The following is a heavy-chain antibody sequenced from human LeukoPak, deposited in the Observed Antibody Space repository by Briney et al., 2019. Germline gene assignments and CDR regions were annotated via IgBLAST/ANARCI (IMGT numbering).Heavy chain of an antibody. Sequence: SETLSLTCAVYGGSFSGYYWSWIRQPPGKGLEGIGEINHSGSTNYNPSLKSRVTISVDTSKNQFSLKLSSVTAADTAVYYCARDSSGFDYWGQGTLVTVSS. J-gene: IGHJ4*02. D-gene: IGHD3-22*01. CDR1: GGSFSGYY. V-gene: IGHV4-34*01. CDR2: INHSGST. CDR3: ARDSSGFDY.